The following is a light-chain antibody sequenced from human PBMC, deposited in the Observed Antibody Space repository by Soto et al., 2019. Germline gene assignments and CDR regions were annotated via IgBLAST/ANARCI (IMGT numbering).Light chain of an antibody. Sequence: QSVLTQPPSASGIPGQRVTISCSRSSSNIGSKTVNWYQQLPGTAPKLLIYSNYQRPSGVPDRFSGSKSGTSASLAISGLQSEDEADYYCSAWDASLNGYVFGTGTKVTVL. CDR1: SSNIGSKT. V-gene: IGLV1-44*01. J-gene: IGLJ1*01. CDR2: SNY. CDR3: SAWDASLNGYV.